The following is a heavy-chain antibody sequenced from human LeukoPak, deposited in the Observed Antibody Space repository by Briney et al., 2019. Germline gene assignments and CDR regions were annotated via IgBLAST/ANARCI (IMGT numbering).Heavy chain of an antibody. J-gene: IGHJ4*02. Sequence: GASXXVSCKASGYTFTGYYIHWVRQAHGQGLEWMGWINPNSGATNYAQKFQGRVTMIRDTSISTAYMELSRLRYDDTAVYYCARDQGSSGWSDFDYWGQGTLVTVSS. CDR3: ARDQGSSGWSDFDY. D-gene: IGHD6-19*01. CDR2: INPNSGAT. V-gene: IGHV1-2*02. CDR1: GYTFTGYY.